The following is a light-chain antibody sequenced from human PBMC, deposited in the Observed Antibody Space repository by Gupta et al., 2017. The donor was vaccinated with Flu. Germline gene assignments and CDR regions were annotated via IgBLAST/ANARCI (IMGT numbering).Light chain of an antibody. Sequence: EIVMTQSPATLSVSPGERATLSCRASQSVSSNLAGYQQKPGQAPRLLIYGASTRATGIPDRFSGSGSGTEFTLTISSLQSEDFEGYYCQHLETFGQGTKVEIK. CDR1: QSVSSN. CDR2: GAS. V-gene: IGKV3-15*01. J-gene: IGKJ1*01. CDR3: QHLET.